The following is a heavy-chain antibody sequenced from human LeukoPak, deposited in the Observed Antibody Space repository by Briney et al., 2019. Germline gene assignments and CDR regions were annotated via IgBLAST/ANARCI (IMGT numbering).Heavy chain of an antibody. CDR1: GFTFSSYA. V-gene: IGHV3-23*01. CDR2: ISGSGGST. D-gene: IGHD5-24*01. Sequence: GGSLRLSCAASGFTFSSYAMSWVRQAPGKGLEWVSAISGSGGSTYYADSVKGRSTISRDNSKNTLYLQMHSLRAEDTAVYYCAKERVEMATLYYFDYWGQGTLVTVSS. CDR3: AKERVEMATLYYFDY. J-gene: IGHJ4*02.